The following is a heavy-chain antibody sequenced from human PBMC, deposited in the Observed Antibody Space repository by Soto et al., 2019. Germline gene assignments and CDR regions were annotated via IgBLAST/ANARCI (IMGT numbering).Heavy chain of an antibody. CDR2: INLDGSDT. D-gene: IGHD5-12*01. J-gene: IGHJ6*02. Sequence: PGGSLRLSCAVSGFTFSSYWMHWVRQDPGKGLVWVSHINLDGSDTTYADSVRGRFTISRDNAKNTLYLQMNSLRVEDTAVYYCARADSGYAHGYYHYGMAVWGQGTTVTVSS. CDR3: ARADSGYAHGYYHYGMAV. CDR1: GFTFSSYW. V-gene: IGHV3-74*01.